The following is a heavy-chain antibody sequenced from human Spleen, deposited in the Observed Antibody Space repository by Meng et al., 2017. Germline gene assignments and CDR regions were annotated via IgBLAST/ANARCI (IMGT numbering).Heavy chain of an antibody. CDR1: GGSISSIDW. Sequence: VQQAEQVPGLVTTSATLSLTCVFSGGSISSIDWWSWVRQPPGKGLEWIGEIYHGGDTNSNPSLKSRVTIAIDKSKNQFSLKLTSVTAADTAVYYCASWIYSCGWQWGQGALVTVSS. V-gene: IGHV4/OR15-8*02. CDR3: ASWIYSCGWQ. CDR2: IYHGGDT. J-gene: IGHJ4*02. D-gene: IGHD6-19*01.